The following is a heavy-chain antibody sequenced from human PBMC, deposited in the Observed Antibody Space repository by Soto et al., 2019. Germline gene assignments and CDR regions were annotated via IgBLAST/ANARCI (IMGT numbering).Heavy chain of an antibody. J-gene: IGHJ6*03. V-gene: IGHV3-23*01. D-gene: IGHD5-18*01. CDR2: ISGSGGST. CDR1: GVTFSSYA. Sequence: GGSLRLSCAASGVTFSSYAMSWVRQAPGKGLDWVSAISGSGGSTYYADSVKGRFTISRDNSKNTLYLQMNSLRAEDTAVYYCAKLPGDTAMVAYYYYYMDVWGRGTTVTVSS. CDR3: AKLPGDTAMVAYYYYYMDV.